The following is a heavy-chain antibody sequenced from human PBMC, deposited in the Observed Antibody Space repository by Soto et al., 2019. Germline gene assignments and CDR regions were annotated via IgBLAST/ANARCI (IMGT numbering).Heavy chain of an antibody. CDR2: LSGSGTMT. D-gene: IGHD6-19*01. CDR3: AKVSAWTEGY. J-gene: IGHJ4*02. Sequence: EVQLLESGGGLVQPGGSLRLSCAASGFSFSSYAMSWVRQAPGKGLEWVSALSGSGTMTYYADSVKGRFTISRDNSKNTLYLQMNSLRAEDTAVYYCAKVSAWTEGYWGQGTQVTVSS. V-gene: IGHV3-23*01. CDR1: GFSFSSYA.